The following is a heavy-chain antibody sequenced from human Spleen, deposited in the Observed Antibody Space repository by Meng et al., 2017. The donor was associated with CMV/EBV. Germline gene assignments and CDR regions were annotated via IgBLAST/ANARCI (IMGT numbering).Heavy chain of an antibody. Sequence: GESLKISCAASGFTFSSYSMNWVRQAPGKGLEWVAVISYDGSNKYYADSVKGRFTISRDNSKNTLYLQMNSLRAEDTAVYYCARDGGSSWYYYYYYGMDVWGQGTTVTVSS. D-gene: IGHD6-13*01. J-gene: IGHJ6*02. CDR3: ARDGGSSWYYYYYYGMDV. V-gene: IGHV3-30*03. CDR1: GFTFSSYS. CDR2: ISYDGSNK.